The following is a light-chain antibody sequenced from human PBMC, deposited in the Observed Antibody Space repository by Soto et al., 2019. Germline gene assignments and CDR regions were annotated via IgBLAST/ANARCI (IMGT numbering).Light chain of an antibody. Sequence: VMTQSPATLSLSPGDRSTLSCRASQTVRSNIAWYQHKSGQAPRVLIHGASTRATGVPARFSGSGSGTYFTLSISRLQSDDFAVNYCQQYNDWPRTFGQGTQVQFK. J-gene: IGKJ1*01. CDR1: QTVRSN. V-gene: IGKV3-15*01. CDR3: QQYNDWPRT. CDR2: GAS.